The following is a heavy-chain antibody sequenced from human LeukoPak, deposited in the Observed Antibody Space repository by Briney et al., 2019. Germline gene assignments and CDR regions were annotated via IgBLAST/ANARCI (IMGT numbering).Heavy chain of an antibody. CDR3: AKGGLGYGKNDY. Sequence: GGSLRLSCAASGFTFSNYAMSWVRQAPGKGLEWVSTITGSGDSTYNADSVKGRFTISRDNSENTLYLQMNSLRAEDTAVYYCAKGGLGYGKNDYWGQGTLVTVSS. CDR2: ITGSGDST. CDR1: GFTFSNYA. V-gene: IGHV3-23*01. D-gene: IGHD1-1*01. J-gene: IGHJ4*02.